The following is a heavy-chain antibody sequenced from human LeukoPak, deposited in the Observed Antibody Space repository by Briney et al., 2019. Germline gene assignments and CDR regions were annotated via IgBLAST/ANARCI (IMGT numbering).Heavy chain of an antibody. CDR3: ARDRTGDGYVDY. D-gene: IGHD5-24*01. CDR2: ISSSSSYI. Sequence: GGSLRLSCAASGFTFSSYSMNWVRQAPGKGLEWVSSISSSSSYIYYADSAKGRFTISRDNAKNSLYLHMNSLRAEDTAVYYCARDRTGDGYVDYWGQGTLVTVSS. CDR1: GFTFSSYS. V-gene: IGHV3-21*01. J-gene: IGHJ4*02.